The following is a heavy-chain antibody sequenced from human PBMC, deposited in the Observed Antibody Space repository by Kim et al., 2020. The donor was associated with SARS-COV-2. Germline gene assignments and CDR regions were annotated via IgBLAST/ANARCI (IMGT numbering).Heavy chain of an antibody. V-gene: IGHV3-21*04. D-gene: IGHD6-19*01. Sequence: YASSGKVRFTISRDNARASLYLQMNSLRAEDTAVYYCARVLTSGWSYFDYWGQGTLVTVSS. CDR3: ARVLTSGWSYFDY. J-gene: IGHJ4*02.